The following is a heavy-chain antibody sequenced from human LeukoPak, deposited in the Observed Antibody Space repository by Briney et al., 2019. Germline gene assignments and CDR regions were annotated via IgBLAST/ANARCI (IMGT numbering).Heavy chain of an antibody. CDR3: ATDQWRVFDD. CDR1: GFTFNNYW. Sequence: GGSLRLSCAASGFTFNNYWMSWVRQAPGKGLEWVARIKEVGSDKYYVDSVKGRFTISRDRAKNSLFLQMNSLRGEDTAVYYCATDQWRVFDDWGQGTPVTVSS. J-gene: IGHJ4*01. CDR2: IKEVGSDK. D-gene: IGHD6-19*01. V-gene: IGHV3-7*02.